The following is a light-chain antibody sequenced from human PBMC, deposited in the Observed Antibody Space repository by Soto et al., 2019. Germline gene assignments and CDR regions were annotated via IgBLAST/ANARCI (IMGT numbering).Light chain of an antibody. CDR1: QSVSTN. Sequence: EIVMTQSPAILSVSPGEIATLSCRASQSVSTNLAWFQQKPGQTPRLLFNGASTRATGIPARFTGSGSGTEFILTISSLQSEDFAVYYCQQYDGSPRTFGQGTKVDIK. CDR3: QQYDGSPRT. J-gene: IGKJ1*01. V-gene: IGKV3-15*01. CDR2: GAS.